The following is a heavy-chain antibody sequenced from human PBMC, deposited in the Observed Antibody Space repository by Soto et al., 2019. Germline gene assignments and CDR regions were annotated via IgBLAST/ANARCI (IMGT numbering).Heavy chain of an antibody. J-gene: IGHJ4*02. CDR1: GFTFSGYA. Sequence: PGGSLRLSCAASGFTFSGYAMSWVRQAPGKGLEWVAGISGSGAGTYYADSVKGRLTISRDSSKNTLYLQMDSLGVEDTAVYFCAKARGSSTYYFDSWSQGTLVTVSS. CDR2: ISGSGAGT. D-gene: IGHD2-15*01. CDR3: AKARGSSTYYFDS. V-gene: IGHV3-23*01.